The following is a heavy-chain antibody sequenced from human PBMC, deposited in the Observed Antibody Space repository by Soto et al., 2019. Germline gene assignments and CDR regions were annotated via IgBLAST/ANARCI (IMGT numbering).Heavy chain of an antibody. V-gene: IGHV4-34*01. D-gene: IGHD2-8*02. CDR3: ARDKITGLFDY. CDR1: GGSFSGYY. Sequence: SETLSLTCAVYGGSFSGYYWNWIRQTPGKGLEWIGEINHSGSTNYNPSLKSRVTISVDTSKNQFSLKLTSVTAADTAVYYCARDKITGLFDYWGQGTLVTVSS. CDR2: INHSGST. J-gene: IGHJ4*02.